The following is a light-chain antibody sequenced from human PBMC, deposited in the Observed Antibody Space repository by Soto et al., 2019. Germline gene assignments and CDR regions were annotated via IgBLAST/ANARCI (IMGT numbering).Light chain of an antibody. CDR3: MQSQQSPPT. Sequence: DIVMTQSPLSLPVTPGEPASISCSSSQSLLQSNGYNYLDWYLQKPGQSPQLLIYFGSYRASGVHDRFSGSGSGTDFTLKIRRVEAEDVGVSYCMQSQQSPPTFGQGTKVEI. CDR1: QSLLQSNGYNY. J-gene: IGKJ1*01. V-gene: IGKV2-28*01. CDR2: FGS.